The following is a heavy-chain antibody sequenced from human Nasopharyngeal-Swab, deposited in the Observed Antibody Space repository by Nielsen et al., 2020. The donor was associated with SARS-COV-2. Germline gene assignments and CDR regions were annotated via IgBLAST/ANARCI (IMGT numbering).Heavy chain of an antibody. CDR2: IYYSGST. CDR1: GGSISSSSYY. D-gene: IGHD3-22*01. CDR3: AMFDYYDSS. V-gene: IGHV4-39*01. Sequence: SETLSLTCTVSGGSISSSSYYWGWIRQPPGKGLEWIGSIYYSGSTYYNPSLKSRVTISVDTSKNQFSLKRSSVTAADTAVYYCAMFDYYDSSWGQGTLVTVSS. J-gene: IGHJ4*02.